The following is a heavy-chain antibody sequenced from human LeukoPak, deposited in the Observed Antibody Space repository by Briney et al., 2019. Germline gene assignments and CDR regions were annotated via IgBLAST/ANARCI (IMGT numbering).Heavy chain of an antibody. D-gene: IGHD5-12*01. CDR3: AKDRVVTTGSMDV. CDR2: ISYDGSNK. Sequence: GRSLRLSCAASGFTFSSYGMHWVRQAPGKGLEWVAVISYDGSNKYYADSVKGRFTISRDNSKNTLYLQMNSLRAEDTAVYYCAKDRVVTTGSMDVWGKGTTVTVSS. J-gene: IGHJ6*03. CDR1: GFTFSSYG. V-gene: IGHV3-30*18.